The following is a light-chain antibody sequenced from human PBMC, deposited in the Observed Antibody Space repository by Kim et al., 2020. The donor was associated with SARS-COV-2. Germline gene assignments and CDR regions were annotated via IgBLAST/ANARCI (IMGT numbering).Light chain of an antibody. Sequence: ATGDRVTITCRASQGISSYLAWYQQKPGKAPKLLIYAASTLQSGVPSRFSGSGSGTDFTLTISCLQSEDFATYYCQQYYSYPLFTFGPGTKVDIK. CDR1: QGISSY. V-gene: IGKV1-8*01. CDR3: QQYYSYPLFT. CDR2: AAS. J-gene: IGKJ3*01.